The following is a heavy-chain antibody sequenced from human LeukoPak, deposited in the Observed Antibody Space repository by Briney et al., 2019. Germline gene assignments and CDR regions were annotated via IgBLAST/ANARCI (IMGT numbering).Heavy chain of an antibody. J-gene: IGHJ4*02. CDR1: GFTFSGYN. CDR3: AKDSLADIDY. CDR2: IRHDGSIK. Sequence: PGGSLRLSCAASGFTFSGYNMHWVRQAPGKGLEWVAFIRHDGSIKNYADSVKGRSTISRDNSKNTLYLQMNSLRAEDTAVYYCAKDSLADIDYWGQGTLVTVSS. V-gene: IGHV3-30*02. D-gene: IGHD3-16*01.